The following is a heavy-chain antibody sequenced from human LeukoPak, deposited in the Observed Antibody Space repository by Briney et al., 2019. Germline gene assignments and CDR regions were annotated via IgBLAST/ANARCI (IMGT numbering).Heavy chain of an antibody. CDR2: IYYSGST. CDR1: GGSFSSYY. Sequence: PSETLSLTCAVYGGSFSSYYWSWIRQPPGKGLEWIGYIYYSGSTNYNPSLKSRVTISVDTSKNQFSLKLSSVTAADTAVYYCARYYYDSSGYYYFDYWGQGTLVTVSS. V-gene: IGHV4-59*01. D-gene: IGHD3-22*01. J-gene: IGHJ4*02. CDR3: ARYYYDSSGYYYFDY.